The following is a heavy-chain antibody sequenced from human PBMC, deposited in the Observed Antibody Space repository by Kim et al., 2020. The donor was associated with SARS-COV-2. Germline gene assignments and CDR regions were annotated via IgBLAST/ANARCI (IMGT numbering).Heavy chain of an antibody. CDR1: GGSISSSSYY. J-gene: IGHJ5*02. Sequence: SETLSLTCTVSGGSISSSSYYWGWIRQPPGKGREWIGSTYYSGSTYYDPSPKSRVTLSVDTSKNLFSLKLSSVTAADTAVYYCARQRISIWYERWFDPWGQGTLVTVSS. V-gene: IGHV4-39*01. CDR2: TYYSGST. D-gene: IGHD6-13*01. CDR3: ARQRISIWYERWFDP.